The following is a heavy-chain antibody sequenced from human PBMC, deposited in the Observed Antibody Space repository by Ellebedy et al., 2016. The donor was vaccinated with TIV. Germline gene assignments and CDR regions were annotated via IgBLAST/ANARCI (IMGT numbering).Heavy chain of an antibody. J-gene: IGHJ6*02. CDR2: ISSSSSYI. D-gene: IGHD3-9*01. CDR1: GFSFSDYY. Sequence: GGSLRLSXEASGFSFSDYYMTWIRQAPGKGLEWVSSISSSSSYIYYADSVKGRFTISRDNAKNSLYLQMNSLRAEDTAVYYCARGMSDILSYGMDVWGQGTTVTVSS. V-gene: IGHV3-11*06. CDR3: ARGMSDILSYGMDV.